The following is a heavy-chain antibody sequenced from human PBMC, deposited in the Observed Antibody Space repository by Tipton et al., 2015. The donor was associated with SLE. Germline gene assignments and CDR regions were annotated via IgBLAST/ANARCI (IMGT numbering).Heavy chain of an antibody. J-gene: IGHJ6*03. D-gene: IGHD4-11*01. CDR2: IYYSGST. Sequence: LRLSCTVSGGSISSGGYYWSWIRQPPGKGLEWIGYIYYSGSTNYNPSLKSRVTISVDTSKNQFSLRLSSVSAADTAVYYCASDYSNSDYSYYYMDVWGKGTTVTVSS. V-gene: IGHV4-61*08. CDR1: GGSISSGGYY. CDR3: ASDYSNSDYSYYYMDV.